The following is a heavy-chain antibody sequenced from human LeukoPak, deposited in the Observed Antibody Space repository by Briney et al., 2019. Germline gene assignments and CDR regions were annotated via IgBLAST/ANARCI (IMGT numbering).Heavy chain of an antibody. CDR2: IHTSGST. J-gene: IGHJ3*02. D-gene: IGHD3-22*01. V-gene: IGHV4-61*02. Sequence: PSQTLSLTCTVSGGSISSGSYYWSWIRQPAGKGLEWIGRIHTSGSTNYNPSLKSRVTISVDTSKNQFSLKLSSVTAADTAVYYCARDQYYDSSGLGIWGQGTMVTVSS. CDR3: ARDQYYDSSGLGI. CDR1: GGSISSGSYY.